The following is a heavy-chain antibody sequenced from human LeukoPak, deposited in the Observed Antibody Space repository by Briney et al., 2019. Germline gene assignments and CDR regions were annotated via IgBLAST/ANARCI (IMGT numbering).Heavy chain of an antibody. J-gene: IGHJ4*02. CDR2: ISSSSGSI. CDR1: GFTFSSYS. Sequence: GGSLRLSCAASGFTFSSYSMNWVRQAPGKGLEWVSSISSSSGSIYYADSVKGRFTISRDNAKNSLYLQMNSLRAEDTAVYYCAREWGGLEPNPFDSWGQGTLVTVS. D-gene: IGHD3-16*01. CDR3: AREWGGLEPNPFDS. V-gene: IGHV3-21*04.